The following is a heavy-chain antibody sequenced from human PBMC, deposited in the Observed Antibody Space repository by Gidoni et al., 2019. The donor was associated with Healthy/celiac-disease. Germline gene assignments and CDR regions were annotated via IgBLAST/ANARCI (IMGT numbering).Heavy chain of an antibody. Sequence: QVQLQQWGAGLLKPSETLSLTCAVYGGSFSGYYWSWIRQPPGKGLEWLGEINHSGSTNYNPSLKSRVTISVDTSKNQFSLKLSSVTAADTAVYYCARASLTLTGGYFDLWGRGTLVTVSS. CDR1: GGSFSGYY. D-gene: IGHD2-21*02. J-gene: IGHJ2*01. V-gene: IGHV4-34*01. CDR2: INHSGST. CDR3: ARASLTLTGGYFDL.